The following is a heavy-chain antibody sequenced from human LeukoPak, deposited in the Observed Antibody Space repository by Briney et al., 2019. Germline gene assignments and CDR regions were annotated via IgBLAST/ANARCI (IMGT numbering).Heavy chain of an antibody. D-gene: IGHD3-10*01. Sequence: SETLSLTCTVSGDSISSSYWSWIRQPPGKGLEWIGEINHSGSTNYNPSLRSRVTISVDTSKNQFSLKLSSVTAADTAVYYCARDRDYYGSGSSYFDYWGQGTLVTVSS. CDR1: GDSISSSY. V-gene: IGHV4-59*01. CDR2: INHSGST. CDR3: ARDRDYYGSGSSYFDY. J-gene: IGHJ4*02.